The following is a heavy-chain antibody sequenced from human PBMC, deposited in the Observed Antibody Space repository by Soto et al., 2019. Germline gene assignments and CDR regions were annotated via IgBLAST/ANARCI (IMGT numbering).Heavy chain of an antibody. J-gene: IGHJ4*02. CDR1: GFTFTSSG. CDR2: IVVGSGNT. CDR3: AALHYDSSGYYYY. Sequence: SVKVSCKASGFTFTSSGVQWVRQARGQRLEWIGWIVVGSGNTNYAQKFQERVTIPRDMSTSTAYMELSSLRSEDTAVYYCAALHYDSSGYYYYWGQGTLVTVSS. D-gene: IGHD3-22*01. V-gene: IGHV1-58*01.